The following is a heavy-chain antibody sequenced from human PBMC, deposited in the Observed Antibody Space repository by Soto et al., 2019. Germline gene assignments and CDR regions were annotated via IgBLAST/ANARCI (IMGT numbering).Heavy chain of an antibody. CDR2: ISASGGGT. CDR3: AKVHSSSFSDY. J-gene: IGHJ4*02. D-gene: IGHD6-13*01. CDR1: GFTFSSYA. V-gene: IGHV3-23*01. Sequence: EVQLLESGGGLVQPGGSLRLSCAASGFTFSSYAMTWVRQAPGKGLEWVSAISASGGGTYYADSVKGRFTISRDNSKNTLFLQMNSLRAEYTAVYYCAKVHSSSFSDYWGQGTLVTVSS.